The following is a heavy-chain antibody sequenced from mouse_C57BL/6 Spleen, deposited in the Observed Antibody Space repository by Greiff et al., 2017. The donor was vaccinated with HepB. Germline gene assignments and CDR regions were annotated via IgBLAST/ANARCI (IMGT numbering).Heavy chain of an antibody. D-gene: IGHD4-1*01. J-gene: IGHJ4*01. CDR3: ARFLGRCYAMDY. CDR2: IDPSDSYT. V-gene: IGHV1-50*01. CDR1: GYTFTSYW. Sequence: VQLQQSGAELVKPGASVKLSCKASGYTFTSYWMQWVKQRPGQGLEWIGEIDPSDSYTNYNQKFKGKATLTVDTSSSTAYMQLSSLTSEDSAVYYCARFLGRCYAMDYWGQGTSVTVSS.